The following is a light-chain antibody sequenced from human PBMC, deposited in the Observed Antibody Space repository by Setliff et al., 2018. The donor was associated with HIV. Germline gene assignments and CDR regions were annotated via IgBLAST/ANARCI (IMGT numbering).Light chain of an antibody. V-gene: IGLV2-8*01. J-gene: IGLJ1*01. CDR3: SSYTTSSTLYV. Sequence: QSVLTQPPSASGSPGQSVTISCTGTSNDVGGYNYVSWYQQHPDKAPKLIIYEVTKRPAGVPDRFSGSKSGNTASLSVSGLQAEDEADYYCSSYTTSSTLYVFGTGTKVTVL. CDR2: EVT. CDR1: SNDVGGYNY.